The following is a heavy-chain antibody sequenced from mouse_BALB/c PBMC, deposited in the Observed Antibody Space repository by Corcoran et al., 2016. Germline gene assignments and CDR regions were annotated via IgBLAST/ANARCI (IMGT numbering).Heavy chain of an antibody. Sequence: EVQLQQSGAELVKPGASVKLSCTASGFNIKDTYMHWVKQRPEQGLEWIGRIDPANGNTKYDPKFQGKATITADTSSNTAYLQLSSLTSEDTAVYYGARSYYGNYGGYWGQGTTLTVSS. CDR1: GFNIKDTY. J-gene: IGHJ2*01. CDR3: ARSYYGNYGGY. D-gene: IGHD2-10*01. V-gene: IGHV14-3*02. CDR2: IDPANGNT.